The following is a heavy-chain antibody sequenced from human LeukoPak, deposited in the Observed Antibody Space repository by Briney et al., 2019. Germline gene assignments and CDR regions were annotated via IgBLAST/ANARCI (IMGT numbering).Heavy chain of an antibody. D-gene: IGHD3-3*01. CDR3: ARRMTQNYDVWCGYYTAEWFDL. CDR2: INWNGDSR. J-gene: IGHJ5*02. V-gene: IGHV3-20*04. Sequence: GGSLRLSCAASGFKFGDYDMTWVRQTPGKGLEWVSCINWNGDSRYYAASVKGRFTISRDNGKISLYLQMKSLRAEDTALYYCARRMTQNYDVWCGYYTAEWFDLWGQGTLVIVSS. CDR1: GFKFGDYD.